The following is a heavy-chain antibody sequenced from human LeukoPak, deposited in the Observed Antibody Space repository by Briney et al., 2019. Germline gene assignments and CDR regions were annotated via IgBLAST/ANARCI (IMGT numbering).Heavy chain of an antibody. D-gene: IGHD2-15*01. J-gene: IGHJ4*02. Sequence: PGGSLRLSCAASGFTVSSNYMSWVRQAPGKGLEWVSVIYSGGSTYYADSVKGRFTISRDNSKNTLYLQMNSLRAEDTAVYYCAREDCSGGSCYGYWGQGTLVTVSS. CDR2: IYSGGST. CDR3: AREDCSGGSCYGY. V-gene: IGHV3-53*01. CDR1: GFTVSSNY.